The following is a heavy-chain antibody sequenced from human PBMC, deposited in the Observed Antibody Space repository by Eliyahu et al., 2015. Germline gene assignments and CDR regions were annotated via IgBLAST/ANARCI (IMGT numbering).Heavy chain of an antibody. CDR2: ISAYNGNT. CDR3: ARVGAVYSSSSYWYFDL. Sequence: QVQLVQSGAEVKKPGASVKVSCKASGYTFTNYGFSWVRQAPGQGLEWMGWISAYNGNTNYAQKLQGRVTMTTDTSTSTAYMELRRLRSDDTAVYYCARVGAVYSSSSYWYFDLWGRGTLVTVSS. CDR1: GYTFTNYG. J-gene: IGHJ2*01. D-gene: IGHD6-6*01. V-gene: IGHV1-18*01.